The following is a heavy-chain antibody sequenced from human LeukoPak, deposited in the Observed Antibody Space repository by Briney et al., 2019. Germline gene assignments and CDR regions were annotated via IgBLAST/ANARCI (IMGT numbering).Heavy chain of an antibody. CDR2: IYYNGNT. J-gene: IGHJ4*02. CDR3: ARRRTSGKYQELHFDY. CDR1: RGSISGYY. D-gene: IGHD1-26*01. Sequence: SEPLSLTCTDSRGSISGYYWSWIRQPPGKGLERTGYIYYNGNTNYNPSLKSRVTMSVDTSQNQFSLNLSSVTAADTAVYYCARRRTSGKYQELHFDYWGQGTLVTVSS. V-gene: IGHV4-59*08.